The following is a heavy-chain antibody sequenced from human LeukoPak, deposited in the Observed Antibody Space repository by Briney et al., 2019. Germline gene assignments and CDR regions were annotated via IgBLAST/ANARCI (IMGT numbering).Heavy chain of an antibody. Sequence: GGSLRLSCAASGFTFSSYSMNWVHQAPGKGLEGVAYISSSSSTIYYADSVKGRFTISRDNAKNSLYLQMNSLRAEDTPVYFCARGEVHDTTNYYYYYYMDVWGKGTTVTVSS. D-gene: IGHD1-26*01. CDR3: ARGEVHDTTNYYYYYYMDV. V-gene: IGHV3-48*04. J-gene: IGHJ6*03. CDR2: ISSSSSTI. CDR1: GFTFSSYS.